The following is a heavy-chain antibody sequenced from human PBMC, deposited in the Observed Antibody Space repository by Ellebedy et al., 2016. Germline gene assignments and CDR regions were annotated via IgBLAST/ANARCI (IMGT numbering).Heavy chain of an antibody. CDR2: ISYEGRNK. J-gene: IGHJ4*02. V-gene: IGHV3-30*03. CDR3: VRVDMLTNYFDN. D-gene: IGHD3-9*01. CDR1: GFSLTSYV. Sequence: GESLKISXAASGFSLTSYVMSWVRQTPGKGLEWVAVISYEGRNKYYPDSVKGRFTISRDNSKNTLYLQMSSLSAEDTALYYCVRVDMLTNYFDNWGQGTLVTVST.